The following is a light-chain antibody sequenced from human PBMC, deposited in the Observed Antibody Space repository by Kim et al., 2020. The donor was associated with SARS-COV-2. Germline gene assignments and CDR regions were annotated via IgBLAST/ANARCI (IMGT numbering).Light chain of an antibody. Sequence: VSVAPGKTDSSSCAGSKLEDKYASWHQQKPGQSPVLVIYEKSKRPSGIPERFSGSNSGNTATLTISGTQAMDEADYYCQAWDTRVVFGGGTQLTVL. CDR1: KLEDKY. CDR2: EKS. J-gene: IGLJ2*01. CDR3: QAWDTRVV. V-gene: IGLV3-1*01.